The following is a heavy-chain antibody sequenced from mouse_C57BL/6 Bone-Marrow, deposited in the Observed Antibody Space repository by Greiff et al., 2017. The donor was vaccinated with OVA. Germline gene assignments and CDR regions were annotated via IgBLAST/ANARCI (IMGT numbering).Heavy chain of an antibody. Sequence: QVQLQQPGAELVMPGASVKLSCKASGYTFTSYWMHWVKQRPGQGLEWIGEIDPSDSYTNYNQKFKGKSTLTVDKSSSTAYMQLSSLTSEDSAVYYGARLGYGRYDFDYWGQGTTLTVSS. D-gene: IGHD2-10*02. CDR2: IDPSDSYT. CDR3: ARLGYGRYDFDY. CDR1: GYTFTSYW. J-gene: IGHJ2*01. V-gene: IGHV1-69*01.